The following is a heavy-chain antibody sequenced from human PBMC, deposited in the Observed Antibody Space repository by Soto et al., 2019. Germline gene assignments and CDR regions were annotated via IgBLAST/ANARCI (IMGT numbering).Heavy chain of an antibody. CDR1: GYTFTSYA. V-gene: IGHV1-3*01. D-gene: IGHD6-13*01. J-gene: IGHJ4*02. CDR3: ARGALGIAAAGAPSAGPSGYYFDY. Sequence: ASVKVSCKASGYTFTSYAMHWVRQAPGQRLEWMGWINAGNGNTKYSQKFQGRVTITRDTSASTAYMELGSLRSEETAVYYCARGALGIAAAGAPSAGPSGYYFDYWGQGTLVTVSS. CDR2: INAGNGNT.